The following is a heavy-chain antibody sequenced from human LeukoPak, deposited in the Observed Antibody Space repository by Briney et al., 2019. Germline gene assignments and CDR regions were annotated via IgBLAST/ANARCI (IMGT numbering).Heavy chain of an antibody. V-gene: IGHV4-4*02. J-gene: IGHJ5*02. CDR3: ARGDYYGSGSYYMTTEYNWFDP. CDR2: IYHSEST. CDR1: GGSISSSTW. Sequence: SETLSLTCTVSGGSISSSTWWTWVRQPPGKGLEWIGEIYHSESTNSNPPLKSRVTISVDKSKNQFSLNLNSVTAADTAVYYCARGDYYGSGSYYMTTEYNWFDPWGQGTLVTVSS. D-gene: IGHD3-10*01.